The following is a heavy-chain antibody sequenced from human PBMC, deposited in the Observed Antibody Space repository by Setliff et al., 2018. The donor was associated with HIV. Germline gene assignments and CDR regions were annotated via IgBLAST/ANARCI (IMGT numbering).Heavy chain of an antibody. V-gene: IGHV1-18*01. CDR3: ARASSVVSFDY. CDR2: ISAYNGNT. J-gene: IGHJ4*02. Sequence: ASVKVSCKASGYTFSSYGISWVRQAPGQGVEWMGWISAYNGNTNYAQKLQGRVTMTTDTSTSTAYMELRSLRSDDTAVYYCARASSVVSFDYWGQGKLVTVSS. CDR1: GYTFSSYG.